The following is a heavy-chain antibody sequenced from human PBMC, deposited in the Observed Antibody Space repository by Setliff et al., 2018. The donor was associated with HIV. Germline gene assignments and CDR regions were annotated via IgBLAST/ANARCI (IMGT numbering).Heavy chain of an antibody. CDR1: GGSIRATSYY. V-gene: IGHV4-39*01. D-gene: IGHD3-3*01. J-gene: IGHJ4*01. CDR3: ARLGYYNFWSGYWTDY. CDR2: IYYRGST. Sequence: PSETLSLTCTVSGGSIRATSYYWGWIRQPPGKGLEWIGSIYYRGSTKYNPSLKSRVTISLDMSKNQFSLKLNSVTAADTATYYCARLGYYNFWSGYWTDYWGHGTLVTVSS.